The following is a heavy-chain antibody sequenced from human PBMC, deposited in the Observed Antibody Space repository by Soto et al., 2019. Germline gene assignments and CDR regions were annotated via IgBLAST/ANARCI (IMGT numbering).Heavy chain of an antibody. V-gene: IGHV1-8*02. CDR1: GYSFTDYD. Sequence: QVQVVQSGAVVKKPGASVKVSCKASGYSFTDYDINWVRQAAGQGLEWMGWMNPNTGNTAYAQKFEVRLTLTRYTSISADYRDLRSLTAEATAVYYCARGLSSYSEYWDQGTLV. D-gene: IGHD6-13*01. J-gene: IGHJ4*02. CDR2: MNPNTGNT. CDR3: ARGLSSYSEY.